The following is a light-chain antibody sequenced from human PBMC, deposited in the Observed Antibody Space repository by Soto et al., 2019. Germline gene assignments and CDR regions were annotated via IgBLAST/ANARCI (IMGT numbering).Light chain of an antibody. Sequence: VIWMTQSPSLLSASTGDRVTISCRVSQGISSYLAWYQQKPGKAPELLIYAASTLQNGVPSRFSGSGSGTDFILTISCLQSEDFATYYCQQYHSFPRTFGQGTKVEIK. J-gene: IGKJ1*01. V-gene: IGKV1D-8*01. CDR2: AAS. CDR3: QQYHSFPRT. CDR1: QGISSY.